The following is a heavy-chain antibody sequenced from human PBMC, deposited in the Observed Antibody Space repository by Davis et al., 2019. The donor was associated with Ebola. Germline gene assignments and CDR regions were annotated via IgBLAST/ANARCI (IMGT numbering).Heavy chain of an antibody. V-gene: IGHV1-24*01. CDR1: GDTLSELS. CDR2: YDAEDGET. D-gene: IGHD2-2*01. CDR3: ARDIGVAVPGVMKDAFDI. Sequence: ASVKVSCKVSGDTLSELSMYWVRQAPGRGLEWMGGYDAEDGETVYAQKFQGRITMTTDTSTSTAYMELRSLTSDDTAIYYCARDIGVAVPGVMKDAFDIWGQGTMVTVSS. J-gene: IGHJ3*02.